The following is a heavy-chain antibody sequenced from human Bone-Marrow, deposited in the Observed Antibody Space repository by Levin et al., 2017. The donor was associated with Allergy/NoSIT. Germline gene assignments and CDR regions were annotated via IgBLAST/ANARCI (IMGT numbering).Heavy chain of an antibody. CDR3: ATLGGLWWDY. CDR1: GFTVNGNY. D-gene: IGHD2-21*01. V-gene: IGHV3-53*01. J-gene: IGHJ4*02. CDR2: LYSGGST. Sequence: GESLKISCAASGFTVNGNYMSWVRQAPGKGLEWVSVLYSGGSTDYADSVKGRFSVSRDSSKNTLFLQMNSLRAEDTAGYYCATLGGLWWDYWGQGTPVIVSS.